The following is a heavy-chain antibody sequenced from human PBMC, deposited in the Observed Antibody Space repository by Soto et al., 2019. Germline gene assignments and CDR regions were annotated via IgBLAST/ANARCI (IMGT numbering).Heavy chain of an antibody. J-gene: IGHJ6*02. CDR3: ARGLRGGYGMDV. Sequence: EVQLVESGGGIVQPGGSLRLSCAASGFTFNSYWIHWVRQDPGKGLVWVSRINMDGSTTTYADSVKGRFTISRDNAKNMVYVQMNSLRAEDTALYYCARGLRGGYGMDVWGQGTTVTVSS. V-gene: IGHV3-74*03. CDR2: INMDGSTT. D-gene: IGHD2-15*01. CDR1: GFTFNSYW.